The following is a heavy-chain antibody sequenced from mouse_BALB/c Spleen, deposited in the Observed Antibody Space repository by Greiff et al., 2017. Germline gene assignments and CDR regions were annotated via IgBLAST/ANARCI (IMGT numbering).Heavy chain of an antibody. V-gene: IGHV14-3*02. CDR1: GFNFKDSY. Sequence: EVQLQQSGAELVKPGASVKLSCTASGFNFKDSYMHWVKQSPEQGLEWIGRIDPANGNTKYDPKFQGKATITAEKSSNTTYLQLSSLTSEDTAVYYGASLDSYWGQGTTLTVSS. CDR2: IDPANGNT. D-gene: IGHD2-4*01. CDR3: ASLDSY. J-gene: IGHJ2*01.